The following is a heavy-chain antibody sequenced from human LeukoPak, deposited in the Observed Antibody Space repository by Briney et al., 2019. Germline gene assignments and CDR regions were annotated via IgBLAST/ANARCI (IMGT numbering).Heavy chain of an antibody. CDR1: GFPLSSYW. J-gene: IGHJ4*02. D-gene: IGHD2-2*01. Sequence: QPGGSLRLSCAASGFPLSSYWMMRVRQAPGKGLEWVAHINQDVSEKYYVDSVKGRFTISRDNAKNSLNLQMNSLRAGDTALYYCVRDGAPAAADYWGQGTLVTVSS. CDR2: INQDVSEK. CDR3: VRDGAPAAADY. V-gene: IGHV3-7*01.